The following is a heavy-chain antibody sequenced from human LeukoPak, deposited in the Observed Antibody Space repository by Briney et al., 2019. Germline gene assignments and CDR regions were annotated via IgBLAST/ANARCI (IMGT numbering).Heavy chain of an antibody. V-gene: IGHV1-46*01. D-gene: IGHD6-6*01. Sequence: ASVKVSCKASGGTFSSYAISWVRQAPGQGLEWMGIINPSGGSTSYAQKFQGRVTMTRDTSTSTVYMELSSLRSEDSAVYYCARDRSIAARPGVWFDPWGQGTLVTVSS. CDR2: INPSGGST. CDR3: ARDRSIAARPGVWFDP. CDR1: GGTFSSYA. J-gene: IGHJ5*02.